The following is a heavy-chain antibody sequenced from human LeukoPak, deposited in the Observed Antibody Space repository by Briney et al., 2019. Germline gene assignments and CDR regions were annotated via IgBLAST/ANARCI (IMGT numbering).Heavy chain of an antibody. CDR2: INHSGST. Sequence: SETLSLTCAVYGGSFSGYYWSWIRQPPGKGLEWIGEINHSGSTNYNPSLKSRVTISVDTSKNQFSLKLSSVTAADTAVYCCAREGLSAAAFDYWGQGTLVTVSS. CDR1: GGSFSGYY. D-gene: IGHD6-13*01. V-gene: IGHV4-34*01. J-gene: IGHJ4*02. CDR3: AREGLSAAAFDY.